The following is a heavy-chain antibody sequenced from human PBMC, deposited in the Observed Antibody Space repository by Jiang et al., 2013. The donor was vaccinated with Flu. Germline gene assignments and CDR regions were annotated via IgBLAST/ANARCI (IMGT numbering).Heavy chain of an antibody. V-gene: IGHV4-34*01. Sequence: SLTCAVYGGPFSGFYWHWIRQPPGKGLEWIGEINYRGNIDYSPSLKSRVTLSVDTSKNQFSLKLISVTAADTAVYYCARFYFGSGSPYFDSWGQGTLVTVSS. D-gene: IGHD3-10*01. CDR1: GGPFSGFY. CDR3: ARFYFGSGSPYFDS. CDR2: INYRGNI. J-gene: IGHJ4*02.